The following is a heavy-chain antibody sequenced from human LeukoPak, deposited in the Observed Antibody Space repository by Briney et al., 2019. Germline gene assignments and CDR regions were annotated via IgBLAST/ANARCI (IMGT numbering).Heavy chain of an antibody. CDR1: GGSISSSSYY. V-gene: IGHV4-39*01. CDR2: IYYSGST. D-gene: IGHD5-18*01. Sequence: PSETLSLTCAVSGGSISSSSYYWGWIRQPPGKGLEWIGSIYYSGSTYYNPSLKSRVTISVDTSKNQFSLRLSSVTAADTAVYYCARGYTYGHGAMFDYWGQGTLVTVSP. J-gene: IGHJ4*02. CDR3: ARGYTYGHGAMFDY.